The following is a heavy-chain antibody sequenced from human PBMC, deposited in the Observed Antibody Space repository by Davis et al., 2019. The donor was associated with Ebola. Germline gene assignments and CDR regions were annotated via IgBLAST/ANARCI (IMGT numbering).Heavy chain of an antibody. CDR2: ISGSGGST. Sequence: GESLKISCAASGFTFSSYAMSWVRQAPGKGLEWVSAISGSGGSTYYADSVQGRFTISKDNSKNIFYLQVNSLRAEDTAVYYCAKEDGHMTGSLYFDYWGQGTLVTVSS. CDR1: GFTFSSYA. D-gene: IGHD1-20*01. CDR3: AKEDGHMTGSLYFDY. J-gene: IGHJ4*02. V-gene: IGHV3-23*01.